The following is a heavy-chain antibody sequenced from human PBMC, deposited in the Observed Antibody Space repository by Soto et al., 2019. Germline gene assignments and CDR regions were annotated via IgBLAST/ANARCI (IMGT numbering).Heavy chain of an antibody. CDR2: IYYSGST. CDR1: GGSISSGDYY. CDR3: ASQQLVHYYYGMDV. D-gene: IGHD6-13*01. V-gene: IGHV4-30-4*01. Sequence: SETLSLTCTVSGGSISSGDYYWSWIRQPPGKGLEWIGYIYYSGSTYYNPSLKSRVTISVDTSKNQFSLKLSSVTAADTAVYYCASQQLVHYYYGMDVWGQGTTVT. J-gene: IGHJ6*02.